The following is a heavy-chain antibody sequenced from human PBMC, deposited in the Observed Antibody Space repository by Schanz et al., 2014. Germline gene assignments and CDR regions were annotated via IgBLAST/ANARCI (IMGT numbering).Heavy chain of an antibody. CDR2: IYINAGST. CDR3: ARDEGRDGYNLAFDV. V-gene: IGHV3-53*01. Sequence: EELLVESGGGWVQPGGSVRLSCAVSGFTVSSNYMSWVRQAPGRGLEWVSTIYINAGSTRYADSVKGRFIISRDSSKNTLFLQMNSLRPEDTAVYFCARDEGRDGYNLAFDVWGQGTLVTVSS. D-gene: IGHD5-12*01. J-gene: IGHJ3*01. CDR1: GFTVSSNY.